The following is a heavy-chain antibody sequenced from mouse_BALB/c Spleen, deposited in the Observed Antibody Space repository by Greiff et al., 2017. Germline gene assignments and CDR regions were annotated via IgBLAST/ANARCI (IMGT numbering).Heavy chain of an antibody. D-gene: IGHD4-1*01. V-gene: IGHV5-6*01. CDR3: ARDPETGYFDY. Sequence: EVMLVESGGDLVKPGGSLKLSCAASGFTFSSYVMSWVRQTPDKRLEWVATISSGGSYTYYPDSVKGRFTISRDNAKNTLYLQMSSLKSEDTAMYYCARDPETGYFDYWGQGTTLTVSS. J-gene: IGHJ2*01. CDR1: GFTFSSYV. CDR2: ISSGGSYT.